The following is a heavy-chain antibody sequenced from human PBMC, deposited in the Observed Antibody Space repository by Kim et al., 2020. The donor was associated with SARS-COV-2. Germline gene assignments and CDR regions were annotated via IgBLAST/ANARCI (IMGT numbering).Heavy chain of an antibody. Sequence: SQTLSLTCAISGDSVSSNRATWHWIRQSPSRGLEWLGRTYYRSKWSNDYAVSVKSRITINPDTSKNQFSLQLNSVTPDDTAVYYCASRAATGALDVWGQGTTVTVSS. CDR1: GDSVSSNRAT. CDR3: ASRAATGALDV. CDR2: TYYRSKWSN. D-gene: IGHD1-1*01. V-gene: IGHV6-1*01. J-gene: IGHJ6*02.